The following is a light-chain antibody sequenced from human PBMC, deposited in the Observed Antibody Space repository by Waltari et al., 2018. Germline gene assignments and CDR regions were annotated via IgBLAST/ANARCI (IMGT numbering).Light chain of an antibody. CDR2: LCS. Sequence: DMVMTQSPLSLPVTPGEPASISCSSSQSLLHSNGYNYLDWYLQKPGQSPQLLIYLCSNRASGVPDRFSGSGSGTDFTLKISRVEAEDVGVYYCMQALQTPYTFGQGTKLEIK. CDR1: QSLLHSNGYNY. CDR3: MQALQTPYT. V-gene: IGKV2-28*01. J-gene: IGKJ2*01.